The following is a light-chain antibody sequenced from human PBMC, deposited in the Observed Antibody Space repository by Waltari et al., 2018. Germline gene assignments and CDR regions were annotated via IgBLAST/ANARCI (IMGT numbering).Light chain of an antibody. CDR3: QQYYSTPYT. CDR2: WAS. CDR1: PRVLYRSNNKNY. Sequence: DTVFTQSPASLAVSLGERATICCKSTPRVLYRSNNKNYLAWYQKKPGQPPKLLIYWASTRESGVPDRFSGSGSGTDFTLTISSLQAEDVAVYYCQQYYSTPYTFGQGTKLEIK. V-gene: IGKV4-1*01. J-gene: IGKJ2*01.